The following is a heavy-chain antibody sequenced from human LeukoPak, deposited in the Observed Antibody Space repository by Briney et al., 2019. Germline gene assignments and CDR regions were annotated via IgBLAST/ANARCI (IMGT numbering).Heavy chain of an antibody. Sequence: ASVKVSCKASGYTFTSYGISWVRQAPGQGLEWMGWISAYNGNTNYAQKLQGRVTMTTDTSTSTAYMELRSLRSDDTVVYYCARDGRVYYDRSGPGGYWGQGTLVTVSS. D-gene: IGHD3-22*01. J-gene: IGHJ4*02. CDR2: ISAYNGNT. CDR1: GYTFTSYG. CDR3: ARDGRVYYDRSGPGGY. V-gene: IGHV1-18*01.